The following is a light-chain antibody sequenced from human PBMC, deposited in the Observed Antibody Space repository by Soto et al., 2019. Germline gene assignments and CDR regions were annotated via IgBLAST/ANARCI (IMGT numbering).Light chain of an antibody. CDR1: QSVSSY. J-gene: IGKJ5*01. V-gene: IGKV3-11*01. Sequence: EIVLTQSPATLSLSPGERATLSCRASQSVSSYLAWYQQKPGQAPRLLIYDASNRATGIPARFSGSGSGTDFTLTISSLEPEDFAVYYCQQRSNWSTFGQGTRRRL. CDR3: QQRSNWST. CDR2: DAS.